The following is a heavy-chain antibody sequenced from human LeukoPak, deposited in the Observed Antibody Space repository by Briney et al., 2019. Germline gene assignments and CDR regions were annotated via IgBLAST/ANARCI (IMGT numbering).Heavy chain of an antibody. CDR3: ARMVAGTFGYFDY. V-gene: IGHV3-21*01. D-gene: IGHD6-19*01. J-gene: IGHJ4*02. CDR2: ISSSSSYI. Sequence: GGSLRLSCAASGFTFSSYSMNWVRQAPGKGLEWVSSISSSSSYIYYADSVEGRFTISRDNAKNSLYLQMNSLRAEDTAVYYCARMVAGTFGYFDYWGQGTLVTVSS. CDR1: GFTFSSYS.